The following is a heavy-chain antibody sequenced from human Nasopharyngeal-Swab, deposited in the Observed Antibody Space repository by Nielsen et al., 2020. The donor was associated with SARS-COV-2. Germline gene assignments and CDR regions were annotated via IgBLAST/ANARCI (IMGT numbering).Heavy chain of an antibody. V-gene: IGHV4-59*12. Sequence: SETLSLTCTVSGGSISSNYWSWIRQPPGKGLEWIGYIYYSGRTNYNPSLKSRVTISVDTSKNQFSLKLSSVTAADTAVYYCARRASITIFGVVDYWGQGTLVTVSS. D-gene: IGHD3-3*01. CDR3: ARRASITIFGVVDY. CDR1: GGSISSNY. J-gene: IGHJ4*02. CDR2: IYYSGRT.